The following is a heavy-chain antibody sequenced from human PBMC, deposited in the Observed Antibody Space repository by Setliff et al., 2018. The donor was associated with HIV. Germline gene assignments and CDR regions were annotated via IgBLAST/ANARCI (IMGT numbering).Heavy chain of an antibody. V-gene: IGHV5-51*01. D-gene: IGHD1-26*01. CDR3: ARIIVGADDAFDV. CDR2: IYPGDSDT. CDR1: GYSFTSYW. Sequence: GESLKISCKGSGYSFTSYWIGWVRQMPGKSLEWMGIIYPGDSDTRYSQSFQGQVTISVDKSISTAYLQWSSLKASDTAIYHCARIIVGADDAFDVWGQGTMVTXSS. J-gene: IGHJ3*01.